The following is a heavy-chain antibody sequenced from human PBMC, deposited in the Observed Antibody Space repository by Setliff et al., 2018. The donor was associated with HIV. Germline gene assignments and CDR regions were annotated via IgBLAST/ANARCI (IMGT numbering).Heavy chain of an antibody. CDR2: ISANNGNT. CDR1: GYTFNTYG. V-gene: IGHV1-18*01. J-gene: IGHJ4*02. Sequence: ASVKVSCKASGYTFNTYGISWVRQAPGQGLEWMGWISANNGNTNYAQKFQGRVTMTTDTSTSTAYMEMRSLRSDDTAVYFCARDVDNAGTHPPDYWGQGTLVTVSS. D-gene: IGHD1-20*01. CDR3: ARDVDNAGTHPPDY.